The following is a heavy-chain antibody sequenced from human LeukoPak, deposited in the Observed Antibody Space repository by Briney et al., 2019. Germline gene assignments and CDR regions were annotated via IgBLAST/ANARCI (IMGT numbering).Heavy chain of an antibody. Sequence: GRSLRLSCAASGFTFSSYGMHWVRQAPGKGLEGVAVMWYDGSNKYYADSVKGRFTISRDNSKNTLYLQMNSLRAEDTAVYYCARALSEVYYYYGMDVWGQGTTVTVSS. CDR3: ARALSEVYYYYGMDV. V-gene: IGHV3-33*01. J-gene: IGHJ6*02. CDR2: MWYDGSNK. CDR1: GFTFSSYG.